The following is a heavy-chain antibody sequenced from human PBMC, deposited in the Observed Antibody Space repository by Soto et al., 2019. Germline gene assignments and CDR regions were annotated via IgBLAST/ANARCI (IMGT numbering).Heavy chain of an antibody. CDR2: IDPSDSYT. Sequence: GEALKISCKGSGYSFTSYWISWVRQMPGKGLEWMGRIDPSDSYTNYSPSFQGHVTISADKSISTAYLQWSSLKASDTAMYYCARFLVFMTYYYYYGMDVWGQGTTVTVSS. D-gene: IGHD2-8*01. J-gene: IGHJ6*02. V-gene: IGHV5-10-1*01. CDR1: GYSFTSYW. CDR3: ARFLVFMTYYYYYGMDV.